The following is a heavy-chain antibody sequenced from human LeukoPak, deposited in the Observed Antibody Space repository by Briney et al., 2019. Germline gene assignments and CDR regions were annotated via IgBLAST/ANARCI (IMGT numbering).Heavy chain of an antibody. J-gene: IGHJ4*02. CDR2: ISNSGSA. D-gene: IGHD4-17*01. Sequence: PSETLSLTCTVSGGSIRSSYWSWIRQPPGQGLEWIGYISNSGSANYNPSLKSRVTISVDTSKNQFSLKLSSVTAADTAVYYCARVNDYGDSKIDYWGQGTLVTVSS. CDR1: GGSIRSSY. V-gene: IGHV4-59*01. CDR3: ARVNDYGDSKIDY.